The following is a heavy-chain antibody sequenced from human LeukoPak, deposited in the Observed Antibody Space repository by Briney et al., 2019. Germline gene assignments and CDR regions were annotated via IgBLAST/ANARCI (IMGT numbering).Heavy chain of an antibody. D-gene: IGHD1-7*01. V-gene: IGHV3-23*01. J-gene: IGHJ4*02. CDR3: AKDSGSITGTTFSY. CDR2: ISGSGGST. CDR1: GFTFSSYA. Sequence: GGSVRLSCAASGFTFSSYAMSWVRQAPGKGLEWVSAISGSGGSTYYADSVKGRFTISRDNSKNTLYLQMNSLRAEDTAVYYCAKDSGSITGTTFSYWGQGTLVTVSS.